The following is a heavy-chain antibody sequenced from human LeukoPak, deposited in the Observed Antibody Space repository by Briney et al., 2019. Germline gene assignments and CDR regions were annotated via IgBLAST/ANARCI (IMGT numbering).Heavy chain of an antibody. CDR3: ARGSGGSYYTSSDY. CDR2: ISGNGGTT. V-gene: IGHV3-64*01. Sequence: PGGSLRLSCAASGFTFSTYAMHWVRQAPGKGLEYVSGISGNGGTTHYANSVKGRFIISRDNSRNTLHLQMGSLRAEDMAVYYCARGSGGSYYTSSDYWGQGTLVTVSS. CDR1: GFTFSTYA. D-gene: IGHD1-26*01. J-gene: IGHJ4*02.